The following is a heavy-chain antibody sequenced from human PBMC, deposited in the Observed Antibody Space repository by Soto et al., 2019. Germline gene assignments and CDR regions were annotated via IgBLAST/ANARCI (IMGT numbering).Heavy chain of an antibody. D-gene: IGHD3-10*01. CDR3: ARDAGSGSYYGGFDP. CDR1: VDSVSSNRAV. V-gene: IGHV6-1*01. J-gene: IGHJ5*02. Sequence: SHTLSLTLAISVDSVSSNRAVWTWIRQSTSRGLEWLGRTFYRSDWNYDYAESVKSRIIINPDTSKNQFSLKLSSVTAADTAVYYCARDAGSGSYYGGFDPWGQGTLVTVSS. CDR2: TFYRSDWNY.